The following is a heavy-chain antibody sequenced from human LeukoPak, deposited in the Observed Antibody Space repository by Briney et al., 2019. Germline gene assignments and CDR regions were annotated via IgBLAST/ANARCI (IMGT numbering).Heavy chain of an antibody. CDR2: IYYSGST. D-gene: IGHD5/OR15-5a*01. V-gene: IGHV4-31*03. CDR1: GGSISSGGYY. CDR3: ARDRASTPDYYYYMDV. J-gene: IGHJ6*03. Sequence: SQTLSLTCTVSGGSISSGGYYCSWIRQHPGKGLEWIGYIYYSGSTYYNPSLKSRVTISVDTSKNQFSLKLSSVTAADTAVYYCARDRASTPDYYYYMDVWGKGTTVTVSS.